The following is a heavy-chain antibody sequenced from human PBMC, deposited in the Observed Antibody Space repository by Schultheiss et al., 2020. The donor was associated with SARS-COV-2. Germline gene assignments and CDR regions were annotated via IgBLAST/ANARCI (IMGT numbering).Heavy chain of an antibody. V-gene: IGHV4-34*01. CDR1: GGSFSGYY. D-gene: IGHD6-19*01. CDR2: INHSGST. CDR3: ARHLGQWLVPYWYFDL. Sequence: SETLSLTCAVYGGSFSGYYWSWIRQPPGKGLEWIGEINHSGSTNYNPSLKSRVTISVDTSKNQFSLKLSSLTAADTAVYYCARHLGQWLVPYWYFDLWGRGTLVTVSS. J-gene: IGHJ2*01.